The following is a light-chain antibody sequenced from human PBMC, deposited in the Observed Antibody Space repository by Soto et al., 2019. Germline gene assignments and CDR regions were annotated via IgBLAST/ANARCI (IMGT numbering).Light chain of an antibody. CDR3: QVYGPSPPIT. CDR2: GAS. CDR1: ESISSSY. Sequence: EIVLTQSPGTLSLSPGERATLSCRATESISSSYLAWYQQKPGQAPRLLIYGASSRATGIPDRFSGGGSGTDFTLTISRLEPEDFAVYYCQVYGPSPPITFGQGTRLEIK. J-gene: IGKJ5*01. V-gene: IGKV3-20*01.